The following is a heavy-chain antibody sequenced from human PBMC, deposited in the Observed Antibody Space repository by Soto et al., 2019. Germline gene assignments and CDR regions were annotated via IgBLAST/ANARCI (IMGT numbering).Heavy chain of an antibody. J-gene: IGHJ6*03. CDR2: ISWNSGSI. CDR3: AKGGLGSFHYMDV. V-gene: IGHV3-9*01. D-gene: IGHD2-15*01. Sequence: EGELVESGGGLVQPGRSLRLSCVASGFTFDDYAMHWVRQAPGKGLEWVSGISWNSGSIGDADSVKGRFTISRDNAKNSLYLQMNSLRAEDTALYYCAKGGLGSFHYMDVWGKGTTVTVSS. CDR1: GFTFDDYA.